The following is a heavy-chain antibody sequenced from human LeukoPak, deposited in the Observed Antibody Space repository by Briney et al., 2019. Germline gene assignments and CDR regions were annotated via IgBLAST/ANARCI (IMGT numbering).Heavy chain of an antibody. D-gene: IGHD1-26*01. CDR3: ARGRPGNYFDY. Sequence: PGGSLRLSCAASGSTFSSNWMHWVRQAPGKGLVWVSYISSDGSSTNYADSVKGRFTISRDNAKNTLYVQMNSLRADDTAVYYCARGRPGNYFDYWGQGTLVTVSS. CDR2: ISSDGSST. J-gene: IGHJ4*02. V-gene: IGHV3-74*01. CDR1: GSTFSSNW.